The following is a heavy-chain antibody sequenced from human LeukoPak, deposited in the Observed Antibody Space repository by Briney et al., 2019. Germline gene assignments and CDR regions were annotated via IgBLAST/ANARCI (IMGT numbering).Heavy chain of an antibody. CDR2: ISGSGGTT. J-gene: IGHJ4*02. CDR3: AKGSGGSGSYSKYYFDY. D-gene: IGHD3-10*01. CDR1: GFTFSNYG. Sequence: GGSLRLSCAASGFTFSNYGMNWVRQAPGKGLEWVSSISGSGGTTYYEDSLKGRFTISRDNSKNTLYLQMNSLRAEDTAVYYCAKGSGGSGSYSKYYFDYWGQGSLVTVSS. V-gene: IGHV3-23*01.